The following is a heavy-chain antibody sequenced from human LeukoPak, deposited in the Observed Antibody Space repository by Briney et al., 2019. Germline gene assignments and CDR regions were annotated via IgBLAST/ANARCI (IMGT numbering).Heavy chain of an antibody. CDR2: IKQDGTEK. D-gene: IGHD6-19*01. CDR3: VRGSGWVFDY. J-gene: IGHJ4*02. Sequence: GGSLRLSCAASGFTLSYYWMHWVRQAPGKGLEWVANIKQDGTEKHCVDTVKGRFTISRDNAKNSLHLQMNSLRAEDTAVYYCVRGSGWVFDYWGQGTLVTVSS. V-gene: IGHV3-7*01. CDR1: GFTLSYYW.